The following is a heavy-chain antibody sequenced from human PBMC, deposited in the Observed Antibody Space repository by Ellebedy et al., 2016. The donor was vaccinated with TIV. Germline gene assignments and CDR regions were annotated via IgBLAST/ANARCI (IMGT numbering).Heavy chain of an antibody. CDR2: INAGNGDT. V-gene: IGHV1-3*01. Sequence: ASVKVSXKASRYTFTNFAVHWVRQAPGQGLEWMGWINAGNGDTKYSQKFQGRVTVTRDTSATTVYMELSSLRSEDTAVFYCARKERGHIPGFDYWGQGTLVTVSS. J-gene: IGHJ4*02. CDR3: ARKERGHIPGFDY. CDR1: RYTFTNFA. D-gene: IGHD1-1*01.